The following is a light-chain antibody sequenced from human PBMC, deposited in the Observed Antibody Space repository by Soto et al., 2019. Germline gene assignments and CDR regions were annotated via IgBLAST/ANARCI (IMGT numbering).Light chain of an antibody. J-gene: IGLJ2*01. V-gene: IGLV2-14*01. CDR2: DVS. CDR3: CSYTSSSTLVV. Sequence: QSALTQPASVSGSPGQSITISCTGTSSDVGGYNYVSWYQQHPGKAPKLMIYDVSNRPSVVSNRFSGSKSGNTASLTISGLQAEDDAEYYCCSYTSSSTLVVFGGGTQLTVL. CDR1: SSDVGGYNY.